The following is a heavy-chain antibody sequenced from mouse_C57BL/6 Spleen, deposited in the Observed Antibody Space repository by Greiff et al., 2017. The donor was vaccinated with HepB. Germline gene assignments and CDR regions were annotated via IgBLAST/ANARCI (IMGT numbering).Heavy chain of an antibody. J-gene: IGHJ2*01. CDR2: IYPGSGNT. CDR1: GYTFTDYY. V-gene: IGHV1-84*01. CDR3: ARALYYGSSYGSYYFDY. D-gene: IGHD1-1*01. Sequence: VQLQQSGPELVKPGASVKISCKASGYTFTDYYINWVKQRPGQGLEWIGWIYPGSGNTKYNEKFKGKATLTVDTSSSTAYMQLSSLTSEDSAVYFCARALYYGSSYGSYYFDYWGQGTTLTVSS.